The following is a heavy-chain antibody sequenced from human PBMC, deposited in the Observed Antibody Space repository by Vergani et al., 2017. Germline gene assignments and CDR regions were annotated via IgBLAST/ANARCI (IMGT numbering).Heavy chain of an antibody. J-gene: IGHJ4*02. CDR3: SRGRGYSFGYSDY. Sequence: EVQLLESGGGLIQPGGSLRLSCVASGFTFSSYAMSWVRQAPGEGLEWVAFIRNKAYGGTTEYAASVKGRFTISRDDSKRLAYLQLSGLKTEDTAVYFCSRGRGYSFGYSDYWGQGTLVTVSS. V-gene: IGHV3-49*04. CDR1: GFTFSSYA. D-gene: IGHD5-18*01. CDR2: IRNKAYGGTT.